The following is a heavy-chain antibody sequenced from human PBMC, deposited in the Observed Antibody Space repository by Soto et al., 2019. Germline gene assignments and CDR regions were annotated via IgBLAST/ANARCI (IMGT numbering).Heavy chain of an antibody. CDR3: ARLIGDSWLDS. Sequence: QVQLQQSGPGLVKPSQTLSLTCAISGESVSTNSATWDWIRQSPSRGLEWLGRTYYRSKWYHDYAVSGKGRITINADTSTNQLPLQLNAVTPDDTDVYYCARLIGDSWLDSWGQGTLVTVSS. CDR2: TYYRSKWYH. D-gene: IGHD2-8*01. V-gene: IGHV6-1*01. J-gene: IGHJ5*01. CDR1: GESVSTNSAT.